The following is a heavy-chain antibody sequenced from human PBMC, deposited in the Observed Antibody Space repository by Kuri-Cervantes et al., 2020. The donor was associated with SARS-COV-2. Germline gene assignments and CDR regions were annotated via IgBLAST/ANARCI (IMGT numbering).Heavy chain of an antibody. Sequence: GGSLRLSCAASGFTFSSYSMNWVRQAPGKGLEWVSSLSVSGGNTYYADSVKGRFTISRDNSRNTLYLQMNSLSAEDTAVYYCAKDLAVAGSEDDSWGQGTLVTVSS. CDR3: AKDLAVAGSEDDS. V-gene: IGHV3-23*01. J-gene: IGHJ4*02. D-gene: IGHD6-19*01. CDR1: GFTFSSYS. CDR2: LSVSGGNT.